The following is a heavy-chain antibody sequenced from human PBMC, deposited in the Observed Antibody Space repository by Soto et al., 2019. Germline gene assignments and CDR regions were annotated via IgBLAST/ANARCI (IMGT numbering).Heavy chain of an antibody. Sequence: GWSLRLSCAASGFTFSSYWMSWVRQAPGKGLEWVANIKQDGSEKYYVDSVKGRFTISRDNAKNSLYLQMNSLRAEDTAVYYCARSWVQLWLGDAFDIWGQGTMVTVSS. J-gene: IGHJ3*02. CDR2: IKQDGSEK. D-gene: IGHD5-18*01. CDR3: ARSWVQLWLGDAFDI. CDR1: GFTFSSYW. V-gene: IGHV3-7*01.